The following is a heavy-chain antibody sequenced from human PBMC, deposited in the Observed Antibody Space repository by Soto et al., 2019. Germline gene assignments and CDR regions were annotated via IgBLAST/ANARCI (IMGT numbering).Heavy chain of an antibody. Sequence: SETLSLTVTLSGGSISSNYCTWIRQPPGKGLGWIGHVYNSGSTDYNPPLKSRVTISEDTSKSQFSLKVNSMTAADTAVYYCARYRREAVAGYTLDNWGQGILVTVSS. CDR2: VYNSGST. V-gene: IGHV4-59*01. D-gene: IGHD6-13*01. CDR1: GGSISSNY. CDR3: ARYRREAVAGYTLDN. J-gene: IGHJ4*02.